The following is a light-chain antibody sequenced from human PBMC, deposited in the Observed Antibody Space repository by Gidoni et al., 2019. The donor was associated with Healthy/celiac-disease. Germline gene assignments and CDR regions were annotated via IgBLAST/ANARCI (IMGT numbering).Light chain of an antibody. CDR3: QQSYSTPPYT. V-gene: IGKV1-39*01. CDR2: AAS. CDR1: QSISSY. J-gene: IGKJ2*01. Sequence: DIQMTQYPSSLSAPVGDRVTITCRASQSISSYLNWYQQKPGKAPKLLIYAASSLQSWVPSRFSGSGSGTDFTLTISSLQPEDFATYYCQQSYSTPPYTFGQGTKLEIK.